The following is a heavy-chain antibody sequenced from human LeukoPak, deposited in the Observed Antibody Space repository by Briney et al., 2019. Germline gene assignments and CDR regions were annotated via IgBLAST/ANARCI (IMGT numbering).Heavy chain of an antibody. V-gene: IGHV4-38-2*02. CDR3: ARDRSGRYGSGTSYAFDI. D-gene: IGHD3-10*01. CDR2: IYTSGST. J-gene: IGHJ3*02. Sequence: SETLSLTCTVSGYSISSGYYWGWIRQPPGKGLEWIGRIYTSGSTNYNPSLKSRVTISVDTSKNQFSLKLGSVTAADTAVYYCARDRSGRYGSGTSYAFDIWGQGTMVTVSS. CDR1: GYSISSGYY.